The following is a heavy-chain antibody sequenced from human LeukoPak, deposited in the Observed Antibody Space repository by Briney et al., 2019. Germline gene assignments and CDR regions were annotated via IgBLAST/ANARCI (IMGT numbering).Heavy chain of an antibody. CDR2: IYSGGST. D-gene: IGHD2-2*01. J-gene: IGHJ5*02. V-gene: IGHV3-66*01. CDR1: GFILSSKY. Sequence: PGGSLRLSCAASGFILSSKYMSWVRQAPGKGLEWGSVIYSGGSTHYADSVKGRFTISRDNSKNMLYLQMDSLRAEDTAVYYCAGGPKQQLLWGRASNGFDPWGQGTLVTVSS. CDR3: AGGPKQQLLWGRASNGFDP.